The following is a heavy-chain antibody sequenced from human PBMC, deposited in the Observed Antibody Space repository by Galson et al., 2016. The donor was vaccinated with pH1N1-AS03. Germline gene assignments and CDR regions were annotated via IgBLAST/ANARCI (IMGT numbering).Heavy chain of an antibody. V-gene: IGHV3-30*04. D-gene: IGHD1-1*01. CDR3: ARDDFAGNYSLDY. CDR2: ISYDGRKR. CDR1: GFILNHYA. J-gene: IGHJ4*02. Sequence: SLRLSCAASGFILNHYALHWVRQAPGKGLEWVAVISYDGRKRYYPDSVKGRFTISRDNSKNTLYLQMDSLRAEDTALYYCARDDFAGNYSLDYWGRGTLITVSS.